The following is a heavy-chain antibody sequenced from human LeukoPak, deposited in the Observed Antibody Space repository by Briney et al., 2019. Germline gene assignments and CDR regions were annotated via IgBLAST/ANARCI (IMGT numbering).Heavy chain of an antibody. D-gene: IGHD3-3*01. Sequence: GGSLRLSCAASEFSVGSNYMTWVRQAPGKGLEWVSLIYSGGSTYYADSVKGRFTISRDNSKNTLYLQMNSLRAEDTAVYYCARGRRSVLRFLEWTTKNYYYYMDVWGKGTTVTVSS. J-gene: IGHJ6*03. CDR3: ARGRRSVLRFLEWTTKNYYYYMDV. CDR2: IYSGGST. CDR1: EFSVGSNY. V-gene: IGHV3-66*01.